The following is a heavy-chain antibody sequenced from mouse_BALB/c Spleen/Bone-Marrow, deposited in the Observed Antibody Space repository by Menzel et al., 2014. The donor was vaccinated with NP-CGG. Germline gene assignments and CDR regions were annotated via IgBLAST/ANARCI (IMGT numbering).Heavy chain of an antibody. V-gene: IGHV1S34*01. D-gene: IGHD2-4*01. CDR1: GYSFTGYY. Sequence: LVKTGVSVKISCKASGYSFTGYYMHWVKQSHGKSLEWIGYISCYNGATSYNQKFKGKATFTVDTSSSTAYMQFNSLTSEYSAVDCCARGDYGDWYFDVWGAGTTVTVTS. J-gene: IGHJ1*01. CDR3: ARGDYGDWYFDV. CDR2: ISCYNGAT.